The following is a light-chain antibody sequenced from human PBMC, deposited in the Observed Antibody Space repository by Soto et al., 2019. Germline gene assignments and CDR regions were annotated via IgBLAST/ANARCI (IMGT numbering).Light chain of an antibody. V-gene: IGKV1-9*01. CDR3: QQLNSYPIT. CDR1: QGISSF. Sequence: IQLTRSPSSLSASVGDIVTSSCRASQGISSFLAWYQQKPGKAPKLLIYAASTLQSGVPSRFSGSGSGTDFTLTISSLQPEDFATYFCQQLNSYPITFGQGTRLEIK. CDR2: AAS. J-gene: IGKJ5*01.